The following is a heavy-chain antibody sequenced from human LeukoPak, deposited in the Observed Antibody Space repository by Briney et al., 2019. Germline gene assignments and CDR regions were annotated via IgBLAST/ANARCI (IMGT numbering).Heavy chain of an antibody. D-gene: IGHD3-16*01. CDR2: IKQDGSEK. CDR3: ARVRGRGGGDYYYYGMDV. V-gene: IGHV3-7*01. CDR1: GFTFSSYW. Sequence: PGGSLRLSCAASGFTFSSYWMSWVRQAPGKGLEWVANIKQDGSEKYYVDSVKGRFTISRDNAKNSLYLQMNSLRVEDTAVYYCARVRGRGGGDYYYYGMDVWGQGTTVIVSS. J-gene: IGHJ6*02.